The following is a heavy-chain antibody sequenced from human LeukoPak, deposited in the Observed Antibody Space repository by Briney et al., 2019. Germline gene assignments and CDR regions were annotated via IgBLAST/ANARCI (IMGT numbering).Heavy chain of an antibody. J-gene: IGHJ3*02. CDR2: IYYSGST. CDR1: GGSISGSSSY. V-gene: IGHV4-39*07. CDR3: ARAVAGDDAFDI. D-gene: IGHD6-19*01. Sequence: SETLSLTCSVSGGSISGSSSYWGWIRQPPGKGLEWIGSIYYSGSTYDNPALKSRVTISVDTSKNQFSLRLSSVTAADTAVYYCARAVAGDDAFDIWGQGTMVTVSS.